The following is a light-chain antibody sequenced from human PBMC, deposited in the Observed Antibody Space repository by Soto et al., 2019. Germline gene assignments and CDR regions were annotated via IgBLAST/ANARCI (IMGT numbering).Light chain of an antibody. J-gene: IGLJ1*01. V-gene: IGLV2-14*01. CDR1: SSDVGGYNY. CDR2: EVS. CDR3: SSHTSRSTYV. Sequence: QSVLTQPASVSGSPGQSITISCTGTSSDVGGYNYVSWYQQHPGKAPKLMIYEVSNRPSGVSNRFSGSKSGNTASLTISGLQAEDEADYYCSSHTSRSTYVFGTGTKVTVL.